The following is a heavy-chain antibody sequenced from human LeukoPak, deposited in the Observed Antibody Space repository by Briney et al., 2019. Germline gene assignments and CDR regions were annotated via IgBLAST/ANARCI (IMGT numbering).Heavy chain of an antibody. Sequence: SETLSLTCAVYGGSFSGYYWSWIRQPPGKGLEWIGEINHSGSTNYNPSLKSRVTISVDTSKNQFSLKLSSVTAAYTAVYYCARRYYGSGSSIDYWGQGTLVTVSS. D-gene: IGHD3-10*01. CDR2: INHSGST. J-gene: IGHJ4*02. CDR3: ARRYYGSGSSIDY. V-gene: IGHV4-34*01. CDR1: GGSFSGYY.